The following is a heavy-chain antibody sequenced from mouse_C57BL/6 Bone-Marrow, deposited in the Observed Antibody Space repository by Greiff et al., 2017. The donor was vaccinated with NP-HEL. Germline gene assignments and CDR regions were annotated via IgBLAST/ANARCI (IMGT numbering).Heavy chain of an antibody. D-gene: IGHD2-4*01. CDR3: ARGDYDYDGAMDY. CDR2: IDPSDSYT. V-gene: IGHV1-69*01. J-gene: IGHJ4*01. CDR1: GYTFTSYW. Sequence: QVQLQQPGAELVMPGASVKLSCKASGYTFTSYWMHWVKQRPGQGLEWIGEIDPSDSYTNYTQKFKGKSTLTVDKSSSTAYMQLSSLTSEDSAVYYCARGDYDYDGAMDYWGQGTSVTVSS.